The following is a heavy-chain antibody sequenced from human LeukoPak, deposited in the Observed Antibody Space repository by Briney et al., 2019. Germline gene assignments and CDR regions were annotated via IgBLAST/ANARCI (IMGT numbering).Heavy chain of an antibody. J-gene: IGHJ4*02. Sequence: PGRSLRPSCAASEFTISSYAMHWVRQAPGKGLEWVAVISFDGSNAYYANSVKGRFTISRDNSKNTLYLQMTSLRPEDTAVYYCARDGLLGATNPFDNWGQGTLVTVSS. CDR3: ARDGLLGATNPFDN. V-gene: IGHV3-30*03. CDR1: EFTISSYA. D-gene: IGHD1-26*01. CDR2: ISFDGSNA.